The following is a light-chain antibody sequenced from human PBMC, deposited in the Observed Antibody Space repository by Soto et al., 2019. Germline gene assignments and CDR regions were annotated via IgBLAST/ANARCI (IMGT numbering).Light chain of an antibody. CDR1: HNDICTYDY. V-gene: IGLV2-14*03. Sequence: QSVLTQPTSVSWSPGQSITISCTGNHNDICTYDYVSWYQQHPGRAPRLLIHGVTTRPSGISDRFSASKSGLTASLTISGLQPEDEADYYCSSFTSNSIYVFGPGTKVTVL. CDR2: GVT. CDR3: SSFTSNSIYV. J-gene: IGLJ1*01.